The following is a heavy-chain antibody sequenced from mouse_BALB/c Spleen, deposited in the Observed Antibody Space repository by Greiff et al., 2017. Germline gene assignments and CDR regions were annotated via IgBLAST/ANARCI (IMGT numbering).Heavy chain of an antibody. D-gene: IGHD2-1*01. CDR2: ISSGGGST. Sequence: DVMLVESGGGLVKPGGSLKLSCAASGFAFSSYDMSWVRQTPEKRLEWVAYISSGGGSTYYPDTVKGRFTISRDNAKNTLYLQMSSLKSEDTAMYYCAREGDGNYAMDYWGQGTSVTVSS. V-gene: IGHV5-12-1*01. CDR3: AREGDGNYAMDY. CDR1: GFAFSSYD. J-gene: IGHJ4*01.